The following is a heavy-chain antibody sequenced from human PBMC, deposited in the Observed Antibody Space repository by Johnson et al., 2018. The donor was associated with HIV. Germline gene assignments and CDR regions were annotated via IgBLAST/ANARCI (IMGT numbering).Heavy chain of an antibody. CDR2: ISSSATTI. Sequence: QVQLVESGGGLVKPGGSLRLSCAASGFTFSDYSMSWIRQAPGKGLEWVSYISSSATTIHYADSVKGRITISRDNAKNSLFLQMNSLRAEDTAGYYCANLLDLVVVVAANLVAFDIWGQGTMVTVSS. CDR1: GFTFSDYS. J-gene: IGHJ3*02. CDR3: ANLLDLVVVVAANLVAFDI. D-gene: IGHD2-15*01. V-gene: IGHV3-11*01.